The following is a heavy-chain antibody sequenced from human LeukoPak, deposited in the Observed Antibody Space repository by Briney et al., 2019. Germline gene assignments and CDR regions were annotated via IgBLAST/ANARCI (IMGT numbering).Heavy chain of an antibody. CDR3: AKDLVLGGTTGFDY. CDR1: GFTFDDYA. V-gene: IGHV3-9*01. J-gene: IGHJ4*02. Sequence: PGRSLRLSCGASGFTFDDYAMHWVRQAPGKGLEWVSGISWNSGSIGYADSVKGRFTISRDNAKNSLYLQMNSLRAEDTALYYCAKDLVLGGTTGFDYWGQGTLVTVSS. CDR2: ISWNSGSI. D-gene: IGHD3-16*01.